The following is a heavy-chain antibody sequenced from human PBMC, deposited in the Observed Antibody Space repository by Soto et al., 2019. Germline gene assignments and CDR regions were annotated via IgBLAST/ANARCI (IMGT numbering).Heavy chain of an antibody. CDR2: ISYDGSNK. D-gene: IGHD3-9*01. V-gene: IGHV3-30-3*01. Sequence: PGGSLRLSCAASGFTFRSYAMHWVRQAPGKGLEWVAVISYDGSNKYYAESVKGRFTISRDNSKNTLYLQMNSLRTEDTAVYYCASAFYDILTGYYHEFDYWGQGTLVTVSS. CDR1: GFTFRSYA. J-gene: IGHJ4*02. CDR3: ASAFYDILTGYYHEFDY.